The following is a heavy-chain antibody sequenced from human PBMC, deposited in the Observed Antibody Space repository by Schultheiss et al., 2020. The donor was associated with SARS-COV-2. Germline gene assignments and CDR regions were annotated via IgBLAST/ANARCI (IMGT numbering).Heavy chain of an antibody. CDR3: ARDVTLVQGLIDYYGMDV. Sequence: GGSLRLSCAASGFTFSSYAMHWVRQAPGKGLEWVAVISYDGSNKYYADSVEGRFTISRDNSRNTLYLQMNSLKPEDTAVHYCARDVTLVQGLIDYYGMDVWGQGTTVTVSS. CDR2: ISYDGSNK. V-gene: IGHV3-30*04. CDR1: GFTFSSYA. D-gene: IGHD3-10*01. J-gene: IGHJ6*02.